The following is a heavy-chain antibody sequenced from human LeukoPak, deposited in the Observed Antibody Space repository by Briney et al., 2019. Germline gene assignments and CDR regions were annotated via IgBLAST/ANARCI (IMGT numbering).Heavy chain of an antibody. D-gene: IGHD5-18*01. CDR1: GYPFISYD. V-gene: IGHV1-2*02. CDR2: INPNSGGT. J-gene: IGHJ3*02. CDR3: ARNQPFGYSYGSGTRDAFDI. Sequence: ASVKVSCKASGYPFISYDINWVRQAPGQGLEWVGWINPNSGGTNYAQKFQGRVTMTSDTFISTGFMELSRLRSDDTAVYYCARNQPFGYSYGSGTRDAFDIWGQGTMITVSS.